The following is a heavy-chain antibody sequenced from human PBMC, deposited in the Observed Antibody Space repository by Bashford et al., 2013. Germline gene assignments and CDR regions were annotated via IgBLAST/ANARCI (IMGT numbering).Heavy chain of an antibody. CDR3: ARNGTQKYYYYVLDV. CDR2: MNPNSGDT. V-gene: IGHV1-8*01. J-gene: IGHJ6*02. Sequence: VASVKVSCKASGYTFTSYDINWVRQATGQGLEWMGWMNPNSGDTGFVQKFQGRVTMTRNTSISTAYMELSSLTSEDTAVYYCARNGTQKYYYYVLDVWGQGTKVTVSS. CDR1: GYTFTSYD. D-gene: IGHD1-1*01.